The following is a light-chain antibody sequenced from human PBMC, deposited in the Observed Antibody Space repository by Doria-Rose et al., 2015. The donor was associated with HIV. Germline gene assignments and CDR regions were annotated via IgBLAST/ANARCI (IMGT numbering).Light chain of an antibody. CDR2: AAS. V-gene: IGKV1-39*01. CDR1: QSTGSF. J-gene: IGKJ4*01. CDR3: QQSYSTPLT. Sequence: TQSPSSLSASVGDRVTITCRASQSTGSFLNWYQQIRGKAPKLLIYAASSVQNGVPSRFSGSGSGTDFTLTISSLQPEDFATYFCQQSYSTPLTFGGGTKVEIK.